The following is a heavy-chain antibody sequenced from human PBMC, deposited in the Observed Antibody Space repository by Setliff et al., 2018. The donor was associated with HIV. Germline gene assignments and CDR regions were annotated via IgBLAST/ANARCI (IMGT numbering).Heavy chain of an antibody. CDR1: DSYDSISSGGYY. Sequence: PSETLSLTCTVSDSYDSISSGGYYWSWIRQHPGKGLEWIGYIYYSGSTYYNPSLKSRVTISVDTSKNQFSLKLSSVTAADTAMYFCARESRNDFWSGYYRTFDIWGQGTMVTVSS. CDR3: ARESRNDFWSGYYRTFDI. J-gene: IGHJ3*02. V-gene: IGHV4-31*03. D-gene: IGHD3-3*01. CDR2: IYYSGST.